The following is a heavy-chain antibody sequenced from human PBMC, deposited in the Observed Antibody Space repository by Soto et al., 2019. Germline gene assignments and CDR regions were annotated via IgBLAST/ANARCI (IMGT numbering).Heavy chain of an antibody. D-gene: IGHD3-10*01. CDR1: GFTFSSYA. V-gene: IGHV3-23*01. CDR3: VLFGGRPEQVYYYYGMDV. J-gene: IGHJ6*02. CDR2: ISGSGGST. Sequence: EVQLLESGGGLVQPGGSLRLSCAASGFTFSSYAMSWVRQAPGKGLEWVSAISGSGGSTYYADSVKGRFTISRDNSKNTLYLQMNSLRAEDTAVYYCVLFGGRPEQVYYYYGMDVWGQGTTVTVSS.